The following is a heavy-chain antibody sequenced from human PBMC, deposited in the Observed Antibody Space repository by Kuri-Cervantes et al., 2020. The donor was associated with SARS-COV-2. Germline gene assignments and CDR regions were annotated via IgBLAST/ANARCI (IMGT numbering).Heavy chain of an antibody. V-gene: IGHV3-48*03. J-gene: IGHJ4*02. CDR1: GFTFSSYE. CDR2: ISSSGSTI. D-gene: IGHD6-13*01. Sequence: GESLKISCAASGFTFSSYEMNWVRQAPGKGLEWVSYISSSGSTIYYADSVKGRFTISRDNAKNSLYLQMNSLRAEDTALYYCAKAEDSSSWYYFDYWGQGSLVTVSS. CDR3: AKAEDSSSWYYFDY.